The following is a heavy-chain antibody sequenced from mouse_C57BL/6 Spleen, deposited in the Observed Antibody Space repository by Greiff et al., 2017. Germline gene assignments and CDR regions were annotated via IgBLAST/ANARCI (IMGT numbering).Heavy chain of an antibody. CDR3: AREGPLITTVVMDY. J-gene: IGHJ4*01. CDR1: GFTFSSYA. V-gene: IGHV5-4*01. Sequence: EVKVVESGGGLVKPGGSLKLSCAASGFTFSSYAMSWVRQTPEKRLEWVATISDGGSYTYYPDNVKGRFTISRDNAKNNLYLQMSHLKSEDTAMYYCAREGPLITTVVMDYWGQGTSVTVSS. CDR2: ISDGGSYT. D-gene: IGHD1-1*01.